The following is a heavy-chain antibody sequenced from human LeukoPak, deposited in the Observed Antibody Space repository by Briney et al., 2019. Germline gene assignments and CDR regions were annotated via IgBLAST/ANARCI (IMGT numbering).Heavy chain of an antibody. V-gene: IGHV1-2*02. CDR3: ARARSYDILTGYPLDY. D-gene: IGHD3-9*01. CDR2: INPNRGGT. CDR1: GYTFTGYY. J-gene: IGHJ4*02. Sequence: ASVKVSCKASGYTFTGYYMHWVRQAPGQGLEWMGWINPNRGGTNYAQKFQGRVTMTRDTSISKAYMELSRLRSDDTAVYYCARARSYDILTGYPLDYWGQGTLVTVSS.